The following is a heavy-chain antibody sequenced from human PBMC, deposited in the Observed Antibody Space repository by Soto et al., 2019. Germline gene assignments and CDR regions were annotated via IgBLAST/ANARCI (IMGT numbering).Heavy chain of an antibody. D-gene: IGHD2-21*01. Sequence: QVQLVQSGAEEKEPGSSVKVSCKASGGRNLRDYRTTWVRRAPGQGLEWMGGIIPKLGSANYAQNFQGRVTVTADESTNTVYMELRSLRSDDTAVYYCARGGDGYNFGVVYCGQGTPVTVSS. J-gene: IGHJ4*02. CDR2: IIPKLGSA. CDR3: ARGGDGYNFGVVY. V-gene: IGHV1-69*01. CDR1: GGRNLRDYR.